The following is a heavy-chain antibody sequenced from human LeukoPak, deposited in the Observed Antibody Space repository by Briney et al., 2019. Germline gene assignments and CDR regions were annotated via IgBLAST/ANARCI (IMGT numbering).Heavy chain of an antibody. D-gene: IGHD4-17*01. CDR1: GFAFSSYA. CDR2: ISGSGGST. Sequence: GGSLRLSCAASGFAFSSYAMSWVRQAPGKGLEWVSAISGSGGSTYYADSVKGRFTISRDNSKNTLYLQMNSLRAEDTAVYYCAKDTYGDPTYFDYWGQGTLVTVSS. J-gene: IGHJ4*02. V-gene: IGHV3-23*01. CDR3: AKDTYGDPTYFDY.